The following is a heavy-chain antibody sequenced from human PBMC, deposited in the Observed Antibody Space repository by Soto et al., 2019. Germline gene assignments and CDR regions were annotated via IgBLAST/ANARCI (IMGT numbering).Heavy chain of an antibody. J-gene: IGHJ3*01. D-gene: IGHD6-6*01. CDR3: AHSYSSSPDDGFDV. CDR1: GFSLTTRGVG. V-gene: IGHV2-5*02. CDR2: IYWDDDE. Sequence: QITLKESGQTLVKPTQILTLTCTFSGFSLTTRGVGVGWIRQPPGEALEWLALIYWDDDERYSQSLRSRRTITKDTSKNQVVLTVTNMEPVDTGTYYCAHSYSSSPDDGFDVWGQGTRVTVSS.